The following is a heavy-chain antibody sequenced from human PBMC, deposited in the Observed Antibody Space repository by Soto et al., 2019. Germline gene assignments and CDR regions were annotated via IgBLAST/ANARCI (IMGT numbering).Heavy chain of an antibody. CDR1: GFTFSSYG. D-gene: IGHD2-15*01. CDR2: IWYDGSNK. Sequence: LRLSCAASGFTFSSYGMHWVRQAPGKGLEWVAVIWYDGSNKYYADSVKGRFTISRDNSKNTLYLQMNSLRAEDTAVYYCARAGCSGGSCHSSYYYGMDVWGQGTTVTVSS. CDR3: ARAGCSGGSCHSSYYYGMDV. V-gene: IGHV3-33*01. J-gene: IGHJ6*02.